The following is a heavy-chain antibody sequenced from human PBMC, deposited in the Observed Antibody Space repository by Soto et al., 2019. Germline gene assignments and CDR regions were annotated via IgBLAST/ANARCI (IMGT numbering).Heavy chain of an antibody. CDR3: ARVDRITIFGVVVVDHFDY. V-gene: IGHV4-30-4*01. Sequence: SEALSLTCTVSGVSISSGDYYWSWIRQPPGKGLEWIGYIYYSGSTYYNPSLKSRVTISVDTSKNQFSLKLSSVTAADTAVYYCARVDRITIFGVVVVDHFDYWGQGTLVTVSS. CDR2: IYYSGST. D-gene: IGHD3-3*01. CDR1: GVSISSGDYY. J-gene: IGHJ4*02.